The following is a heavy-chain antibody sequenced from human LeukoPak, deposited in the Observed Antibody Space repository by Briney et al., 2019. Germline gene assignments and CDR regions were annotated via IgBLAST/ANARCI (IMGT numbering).Heavy chain of an antibody. J-gene: IGHJ6*02. CDR2: ISGSGGST. CDR1: GFTFSSYA. Sequence: PGGSLRLSCAASGFTFSSYAMSWVRQAPGKGLEWVSAISGSGGSTYYADSVKGRFTISRDNSKNTLYLQMNSLRAEDTAVYYCAKDIYSSSWYREGYYYYYYGMDVWGQGTTVTVSS. CDR3: AKDIYSSSWYREGYYYYYYGMDV. D-gene: IGHD6-13*01. V-gene: IGHV3-23*01.